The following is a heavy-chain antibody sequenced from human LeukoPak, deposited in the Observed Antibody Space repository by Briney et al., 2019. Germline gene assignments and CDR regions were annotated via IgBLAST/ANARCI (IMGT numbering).Heavy chain of an antibody. J-gene: IGHJ4*02. CDR3: ARDPYYYDSSGYFDY. Sequence: PGRSLRLSCAASGFTFSSYGMHWVRQAPGKGLEWVAVICYDRSNKYYADSVKGRFTISRDNSKNTLYLQMNSLRAEDTAVYYCARDPYYYDSSGYFDYWGQGTLVTVSS. V-gene: IGHV3-33*01. CDR2: ICYDRSNK. CDR1: GFTFSSYG. D-gene: IGHD3-22*01.